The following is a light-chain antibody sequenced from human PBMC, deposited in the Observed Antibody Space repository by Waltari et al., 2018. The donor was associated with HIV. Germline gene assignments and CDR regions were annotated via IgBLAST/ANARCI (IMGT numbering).Light chain of an antibody. CDR3: CSYAGSYSYV. Sequence: QSALTQPRSVSGSPGQSVTVSCPEASSHVGGYDSVSWYQQHPGKAPKLIIYDVPKRPSGVPGRFSGSRSGDTASLTISGLQADDEADYYCCSYAGSYSYVFGAGTRVIVL. CDR2: DVP. V-gene: IGLV2-11*01. CDR1: SSHVGGYDS. J-gene: IGLJ1*01.